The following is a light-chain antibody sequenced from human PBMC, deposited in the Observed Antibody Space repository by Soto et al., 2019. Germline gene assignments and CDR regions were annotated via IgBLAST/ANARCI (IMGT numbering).Light chain of an antibody. V-gene: IGKV3-15*01. CDR1: QSVRGN. Sequence: EIVMTQSPATLSVSPGERATLSCRASQSVRGNLAWYQQKPGQAPRLLIYDASTRATGIPARFSGSGSGTEFTLTISSLQSEDFAVYNSKQYYDWPPMYTFGQGTKLQIK. CDR3: KQYYDWPPMYT. J-gene: IGKJ2*01. CDR2: DAS.